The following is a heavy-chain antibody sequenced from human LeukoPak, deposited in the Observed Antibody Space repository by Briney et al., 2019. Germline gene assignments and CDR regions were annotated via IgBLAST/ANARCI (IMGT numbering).Heavy chain of an antibody. CDR2: ISSSGITI. CDR1: GFTFSSYE. V-gene: IGHV3-48*03. Sequence: GGSLRLSCAASGFTFSSYEMNWVRQAPGKGLEWVSYISSSGITIYYADSVKGRFTISRDNAKNSLYLQMNSLRAEDTAFYYCAINGGGDSGYGNFDYWGQGTLVTVSS. D-gene: IGHD5-12*01. CDR3: AINGGGDSGYGNFDY. J-gene: IGHJ4*02.